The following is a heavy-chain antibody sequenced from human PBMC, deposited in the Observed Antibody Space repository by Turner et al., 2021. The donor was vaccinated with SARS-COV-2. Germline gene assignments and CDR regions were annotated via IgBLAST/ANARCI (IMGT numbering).Heavy chain of an antibody. D-gene: IGHD1-1*01. Sequence: EVQLVESGGGLVQSGGSLRLSCAGSGFTFSDYWMGWVRQAPGKGLEWVANIKTDGSSKYYVDSVKDRFTTSRDNAKNSLYLQTYSLRAEDTAVYYCVRHGSWNFDSWGQGTLVTVSS. J-gene: IGHJ5*01. CDR3: VRHGSWNFDS. V-gene: IGHV3-7*01. CDR2: IKTDGSSK. CDR1: GFTFSDYW.